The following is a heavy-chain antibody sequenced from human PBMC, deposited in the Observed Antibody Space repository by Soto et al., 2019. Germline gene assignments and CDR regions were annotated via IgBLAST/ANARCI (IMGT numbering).Heavy chain of an antibody. D-gene: IGHD1-1*01. CDR1: GASISSYY. J-gene: IGHJ4*02. CDR3: ARHSNWATSTVDS. V-gene: IGHV4-59*04. Sequence: SETLSLTCSVSGASISSYYWSWVRQPPGKGLEWIGYIYYSGSTYYDPSLKSRVTISVDTSKNHFSLKLTSVTAADTAVYYCARHSNWATSTVDSWGQGTLVTVS. CDR2: IYYSGST.